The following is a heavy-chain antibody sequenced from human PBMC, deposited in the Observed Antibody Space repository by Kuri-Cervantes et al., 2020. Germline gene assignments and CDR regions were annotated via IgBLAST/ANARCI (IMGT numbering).Heavy chain of an antibody. CDR2: IWYDGSNK. J-gene: IGHJ6*02. CDR1: GFTFSSYG. Sequence: GGSLRLSCAASGFTFSSYGMHWVRQAPGKGLEWVAVIWYDGSNKYYADSVRGRFTISRDNSKNTLYLQMNSLRAEDTAVYYCARELGYCSGGSCWMNYYYYYGMDVWGQGTTVTVSS. CDR3: ARELGYCSGGSCWMNYYYYYGMDV. V-gene: IGHV3-33*08. D-gene: IGHD2-15*01.